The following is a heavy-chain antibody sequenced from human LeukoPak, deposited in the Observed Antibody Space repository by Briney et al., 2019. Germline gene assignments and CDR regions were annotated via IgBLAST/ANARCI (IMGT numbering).Heavy chain of an antibody. Sequence: SVTVSFKASGGTFSSYAISWVRQAPGQGLEWMGRIIPILGIANYAQKFQGRVTITADKSTSTAYMELSSLRSEDTAVYYCAREVGYGGKVTRRPEYYFDYWGQGTLVTVSS. V-gene: IGHV1-69*04. CDR1: GGTFSSYA. CDR3: AREVGYGGKVTRRPEYYFDY. D-gene: IGHD4-23*01. J-gene: IGHJ4*02. CDR2: IIPILGIA.